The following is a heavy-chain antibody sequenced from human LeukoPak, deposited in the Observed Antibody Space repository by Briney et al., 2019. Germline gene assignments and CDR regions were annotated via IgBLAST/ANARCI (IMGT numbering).Heavy chain of an antibody. CDR3: AKYGVDCSSTSCYPLYYMDL. D-gene: IGHD2-2*01. J-gene: IGHJ6*03. CDR2: IRGGGGIT. V-gene: IGHV3-23*01. Sequence: GGSLRLSCAASGFTFDSYAMTWVRQAPGKGLEWVSSIRGGGGITNYADSVKGRFTISRDNSKYTLFLQMNSLRAEDTAVYYCAKYGVDCSSTSCYPLYYMDLWGKGTTVTVSS. CDR1: GFTFDSYA.